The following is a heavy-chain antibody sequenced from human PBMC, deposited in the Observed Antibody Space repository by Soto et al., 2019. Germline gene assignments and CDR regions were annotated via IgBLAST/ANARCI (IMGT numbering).Heavy chain of an antibody. Sequence: QVQLVQSGAEVKKPGSSVKVSCKASGGTFSSYTISWVRQAPGQGLEWMGRIIPILGIANYAQKFQGRVTITADKSTSTAYMELSSLRSEDTAVYYCARELVVVVVATQGYEFDYWGQGTLVTVSS. CDR2: IIPILGIA. CDR3: ARELVVVVVATQGYEFDY. V-gene: IGHV1-69*08. J-gene: IGHJ4*02. D-gene: IGHD2-15*01. CDR1: GGTFSSYT.